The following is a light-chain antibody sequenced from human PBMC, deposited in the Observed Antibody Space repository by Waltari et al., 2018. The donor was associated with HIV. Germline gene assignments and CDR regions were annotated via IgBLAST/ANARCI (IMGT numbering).Light chain of an antibody. Sequence: QSVLTQPPSASGTPGQRVTISCSGSSSNIGRNYVYWYQQLPGSAPKLLIDRNNQRPSGVPDRFSGSKSGTSASLAISGLRSEDEADYYCAVWNDSLSGYVFGTGTKVTV. CDR1: SSNIGRNY. V-gene: IGLV1-47*01. CDR3: AVWNDSLSGYV. CDR2: RNN. J-gene: IGLJ1*01.